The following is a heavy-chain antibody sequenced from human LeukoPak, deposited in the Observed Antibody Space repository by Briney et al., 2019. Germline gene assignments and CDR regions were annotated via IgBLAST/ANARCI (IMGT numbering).Heavy chain of an antibody. Sequence: PGGSLRLSCVVSGFTFSRYAMSWVRQAPGKGLEWVSGINSGGSGGRTYYADSVKGRFSISRDNGKNSLYLQMNSLRDEDTAVYYCARDLHSGAYTFDYWGQGTLVTVSS. D-gene: IGHD1-26*01. CDR1: GFTFSRYA. J-gene: IGHJ4*02. V-gene: IGHV3-23*01. CDR2: INSGGSGGRT. CDR3: ARDLHSGAYTFDY.